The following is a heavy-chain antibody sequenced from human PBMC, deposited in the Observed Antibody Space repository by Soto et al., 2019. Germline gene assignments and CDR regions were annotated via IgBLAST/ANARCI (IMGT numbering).Heavy chain of an antibody. J-gene: IGHJ4*02. V-gene: IGHV3-23*01. Sequence: EVQLLESGGDLVQPGGSLRLSCAASGFTFGTYAMAWVRQAPGRGLEWVSALSSSGGNTYYADSVKGRFTISRDNSKNTLYLQINSLRAEDTAVYYCAKNLGYSNSRGDYPGAFDYWGQGTPVTVSS. CDR1: GFTFGTYA. CDR2: LSSSGGNT. CDR3: AKNLGYSNSRGDYPGAFDY. D-gene: IGHD3-22*01.